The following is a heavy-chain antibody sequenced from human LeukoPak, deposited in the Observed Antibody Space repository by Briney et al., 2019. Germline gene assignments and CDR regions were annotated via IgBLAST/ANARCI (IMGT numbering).Heavy chain of an antibody. V-gene: IGHV1-8*02. J-gene: IGHJ6*02. CDR3: AREWAVAGNHYYYGMDV. D-gene: IGHD6-19*01. CDR2: MNPNSGDT. CDR1: GYTFTSYD. Sequence: GASVKVSCKASGYTFTSYDINWVRQATGQGLEWMGWMNPNSGDTGYAQKFQGRVTMTRDTSISTAYMELSSLRSEDTAVYYCAREWAVAGNHYYYGMDVWGQGTTVTVSS.